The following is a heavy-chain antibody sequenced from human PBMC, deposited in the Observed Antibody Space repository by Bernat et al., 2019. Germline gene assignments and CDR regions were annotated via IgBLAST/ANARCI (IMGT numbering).Heavy chain of an antibody. CDR2: IYYRGNT. D-gene: IGHD2-15*01. J-gene: IGHJ5*02. Sequence: QVQLQESGPGLVKPSQTLSLTCTVSGGSISSGDYYWTWIRQPPGKGLEWIGYIYYRGNTYYNPSLKSRLTISIDPSKNQFSMKLSSVTAADTAVYYCARKPSGQGWFDPWGQGTLVTVSS. CDR3: ARKPSGQGWFDP. V-gene: IGHV4-30-4*01. CDR1: GGSISSGDYY.